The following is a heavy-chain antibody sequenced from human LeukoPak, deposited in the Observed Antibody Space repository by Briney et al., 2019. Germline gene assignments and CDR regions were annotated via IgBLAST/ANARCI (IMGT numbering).Heavy chain of an antibody. J-gene: IGHJ4*02. D-gene: IGHD4-17*01. CDR1: RVSISSGGHY. V-gene: IGHV4-31*03. CDR2: TYFTGST. Sequence: PSETLSLTCNVSRVSISSGGHYWSWIRQRPGKGLEWMGYTYFTGSTYYNPSLQSRLIISADTSMTQFSLRLRSVTAADTAVYYCARVSFTYGPLDSWGPGILVTVSS. CDR3: ARVSFTYGPLDS.